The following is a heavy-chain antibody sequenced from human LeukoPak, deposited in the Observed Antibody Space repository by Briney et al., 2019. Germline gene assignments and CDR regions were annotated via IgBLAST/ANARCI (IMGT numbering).Heavy chain of an antibody. D-gene: IGHD4-17*01. Sequence: ASVKVSCKASGYTFTGYYMHWVRQAPGQGLEWMGWINPNSGGTNYAQKFQGRVTMTRDTSISTAYMELSRLRSDDTAVYYCARYPDYGDQDTDFFDYWGQGTLVTVSS. CDR1: GYTFTGYY. CDR3: ARYPDYGDQDTDFFDY. J-gene: IGHJ4*02. V-gene: IGHV1-2*02. CDR2: INPNSGGT.